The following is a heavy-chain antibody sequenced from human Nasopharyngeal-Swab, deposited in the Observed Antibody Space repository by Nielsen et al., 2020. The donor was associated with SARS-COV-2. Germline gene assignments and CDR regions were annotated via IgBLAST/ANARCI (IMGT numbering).Heavy chain of an antibody. CDR1: GYSFTSCW. CDR2: IYPGDSDT. CDR3: ARLATVVSLFDY. V-gene: IGHV5-51*01. J-gene: IGHJ4*02. D-gene: IGHD4-23*01. Sequence: KVSCKGSGYSFTSCWIGWVRQMPGKGLEWMGIIYPGDSDTRYSPSFQGQVTISADKSISTAYLQWSSLKASDTAMYYCARLATVVSLFDYWGQGTLVTVSS.